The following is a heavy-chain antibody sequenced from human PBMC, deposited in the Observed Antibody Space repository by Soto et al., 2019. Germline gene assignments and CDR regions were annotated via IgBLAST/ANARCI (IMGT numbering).Heavy chain of an antibody. CDR2: IIPIFGTA. D-gene: IGHD6-19*01. CDR3: ARGGPVDSGWYSFDY. CDR1: GGTFSSYA. J-gene: IGHJ4*02. V-gene: IGHV1-69*13. Sequence: ASVKVSCKASGGTFSSYAISWVRQAPGQGLEWMGGIIPIFGTANYAQKFQGRVTITADESTSTAYMELSSLRSEDTAVYYCARGGPVDSGWYSFDYWGQGTLVTVSS.